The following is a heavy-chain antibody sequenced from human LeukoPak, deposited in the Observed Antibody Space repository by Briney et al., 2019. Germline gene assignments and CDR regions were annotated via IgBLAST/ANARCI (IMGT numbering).Heavy chain of an antibody. J-gene: IGHJ4*02. CDR2: IWYDGSNK. CDR3: ARDSWSLDY. D-gene: IGHD6-13*01. CDR1: GFTFSSYG. Sequence: QPGRSLRLSCAASGFTFSSYGMHWVRQAPGKGLEWVAVIWYDGSNKYYADSVNGRFTISRDNSKNTLYLQMNSRRAEDTAVYYCARDSWSLDYWGQGTLVTVSS. V-gene: IGHV3-33*01.